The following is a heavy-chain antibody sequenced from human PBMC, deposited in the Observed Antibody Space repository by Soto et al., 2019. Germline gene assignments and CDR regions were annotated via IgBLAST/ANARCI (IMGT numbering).Heavy chain of an antibody. V-gene: IGHV4-59*08. D-gene: IGHD3-22*01. CDR1: GGSISSYY. CDR2: IYYSGST. CDR3: ARQGYYDSSGYGSYYFDY. J-gene: IGHJ4*02. Sequence: SETLSLTCTVSGGSISSYYWSWIRQPPGKGLEWIGYIYYSGSTNYNPSLKSRVTISVDTSKNQFSLKLSSVTAADTAVYYCARQGYYDSSGYGSYYFDYWGQGTLVTVSS.